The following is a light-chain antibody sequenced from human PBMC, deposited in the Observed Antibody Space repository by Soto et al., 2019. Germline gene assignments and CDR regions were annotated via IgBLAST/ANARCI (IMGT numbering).Light chain of an antibody. Sequence: QSALTQPASVSGSPGQSITISCTGTSSDVGGYNYVSWFQQHPGKAPKLMIFGVSDRPSGISNRFSGSKSGNTASLTISGLQAEDEAEYYCSSYSSSSTLYVFGTGTKLTVL. CDR1: SSDVGGYNY. CDR2: GVS. J-gene: IGLJ1*01. CDR3: SSYSSSSTLYV. V-gene: IGLV2-14*01.